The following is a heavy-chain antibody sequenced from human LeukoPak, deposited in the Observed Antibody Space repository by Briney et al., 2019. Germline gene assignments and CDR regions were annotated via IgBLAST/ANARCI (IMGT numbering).Heavy chain of an antibody. Sequence: PGGSLRLSCAASGFIFSVSEVHWVRQASGKGLEWVGRMRNKANSYATTYAASAKGRFTISRDESKNTAYLHMNSLKTEDTAVFYCTRQDESSGYGFDSWGQGTLVTVSS. CDR3: TRQDESSGYGFDS. D-gene: IGHD3-22*01. V-gene: IGHV3-73*01. J-gene: IGHJ4*02. CDR2: MRNKANSYAT. CDR1: GFIFSVSE.